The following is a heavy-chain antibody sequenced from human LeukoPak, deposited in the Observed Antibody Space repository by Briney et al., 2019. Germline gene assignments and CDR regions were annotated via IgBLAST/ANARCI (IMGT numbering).Heavy chain of an antibody. CDR3: ARDDSIDY. J-gene: IGHJ4*02. D-gene: IGHD3-3*01. Sequence: GGSLRLSCGASGFSFSTYWMSWVHQAPGKGLEWVSSISSSSSYIYYADSVKGRFTISRDNAKNSLYLQMNSLRAEDTAVYYCARDDSIDYWGQGTLVTVSS. V-gene: IGHV3-21*01. CDR2: ISSSSSYI. CDR1: GFSFSTYW.